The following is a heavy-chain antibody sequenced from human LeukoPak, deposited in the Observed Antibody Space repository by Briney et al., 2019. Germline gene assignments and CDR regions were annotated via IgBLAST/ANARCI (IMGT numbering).Heavy chain of an antibody. CDR2: INHSGST. CDR1: GGSFSGYY. D-gene: IGHD3-22*01. CDR3: ARGGRRLLHD. Sequence: PSETLSLTCAVYGGSFSGYYWSWIRQPPGKGLEWIGEINHSGSTNYNPSLKSRVTISVDTSKNQFSLKLSSVTAADTAVYYCARGGRRLLHDWGQGTLVTVSS. V-gene: IGHV4-34*01. J-gene: IGHJ4*02.